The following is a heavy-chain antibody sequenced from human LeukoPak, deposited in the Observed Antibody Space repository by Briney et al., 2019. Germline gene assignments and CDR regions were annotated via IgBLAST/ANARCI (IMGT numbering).Heavy chain of an antibody. Sequence: ASVKVSCKASGYTFTGYYIDWVRQAPGQGLEWMGRINPNSGGTNYAQKFQGRVTMTRDTSISTAYVELSRLRSDDTAVYYCARESSDGSGSYDYWGQGTLVTVSS. CDR3: ARESSDGSGSYDY. CDR1: GYTFTGYY. J-gene: IGHJ4*02. CDR2: INPNSGGT. D-gene: IGHD3-10*01. V-gene: IGHV1-2*06.